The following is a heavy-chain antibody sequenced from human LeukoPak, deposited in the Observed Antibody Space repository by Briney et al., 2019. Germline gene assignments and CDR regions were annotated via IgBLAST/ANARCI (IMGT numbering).Heavy chain of an antibody. CDR2: ISGSGAGT. Sequence: PGGSLRLSCAASGFTFVTFAMTWVRQAPGKGLEWVSAISGSGAGTYYADSVRGRFTISRDNSKNTLYLQMNSLRAEDTAVYYCAKDPQLVTSYYYYMDVWGKGTPVTVSS. CDR3: AKDPQLVTSYYYYMDV. J-gene: IGHJ6*03. D-gene: IGHD1-1*01. CDR1: GFTFVTFA. V-gene: IGHV3-23*01.